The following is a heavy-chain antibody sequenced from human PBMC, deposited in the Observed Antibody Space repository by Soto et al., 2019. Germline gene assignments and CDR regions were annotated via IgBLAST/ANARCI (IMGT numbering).Heavy chain of an antibody. CDR2: ISSSGSFI. D-gene: IGHD4-17*01. CDR3: ARGTVEMATIDY. Sequence: SGGSLRLSCVVSGFTFSSYSMSWVRQAPGKGLEWVSSISSSGSFIYYADSVKGRFTISRDNAKNSLYLQVNSLRAEDTAVYYCARGTVEMATIDYWGRGTLVTVSS. V-gene: IGHV3-21*01. J-gene: IGHJ4*02. CDR1: GFTFSSYS.